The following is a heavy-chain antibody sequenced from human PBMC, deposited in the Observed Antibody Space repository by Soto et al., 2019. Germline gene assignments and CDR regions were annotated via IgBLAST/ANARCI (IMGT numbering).Heavy chain of an antibody. Sequence: QVQLQESGPGLVKPSETLSLTCTVSGGSISSYYWSWIRQPPGKGLEWIGYMYYSGSTNYNPSLKSRVTXXVXSXXKQFALKLSSVTAADTAVYYCARGSGNYYYYGLDVWGQGTTVTVSS. CDR3: ARGSGNYYYYGLDV. V-gene: IGHV4-59*01. J-gene: IGHJ6*02. CDR1: GGSISSYY. D-gene: IGHD1-26*01. CDR2: MYYSGST.